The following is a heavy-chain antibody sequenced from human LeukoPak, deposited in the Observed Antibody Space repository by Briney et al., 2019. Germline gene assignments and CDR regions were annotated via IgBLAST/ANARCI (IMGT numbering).Heavy chain of an antibody. Sequence: GGSLRLSCAASGFTVSGNYMSWVRQAPGKGLEWVSVIYSGGSTYYADSVKGRFTISRDNSKNTLSLQMNSLTAEDTPVYYCARDRWGYCGGGSCYGPGVLDYWGQGTLVTVSS. CDR3: ARDRWGYCGGGSCYGPGVLDY. CDR2: IYSGGST. J-gene: IGHJ4*02. V-gene: IGHV3-53*01. CDR1: GFTVSGNY. D-gene: IGHD2-15*01.